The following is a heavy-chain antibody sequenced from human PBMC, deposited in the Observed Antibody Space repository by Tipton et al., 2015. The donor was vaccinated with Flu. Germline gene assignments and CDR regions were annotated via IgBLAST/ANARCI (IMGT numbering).Heavy chain of an antibody. J-gene: IGHJ4*02. Sequence: SLRLSCAASGFTFTRYPMTWVRQAPGTGLEWVSTIRASGGSTYYADSVKGRFTISRDNSKNTLFLQMNSLRAADTALYYCAKDTSSYFPTTGNFDSWGQGTLVTVSS. D-gene: IGHD1-14*01. CDR3: AKDTSSYFPTTGNFDS. CDR2: IRASGGST. CDR1: GFTFTRYP. V-gene: IGHV3-23*01.